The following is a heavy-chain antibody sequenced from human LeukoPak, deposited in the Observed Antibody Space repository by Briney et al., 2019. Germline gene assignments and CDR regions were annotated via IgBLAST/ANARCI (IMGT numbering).Heavy chain of an antibody. CDR2: IIPIFGTA. CDR3: ARSLQYFDWLFPFDY. D-gene: IGHD3-9*01. CDR1: GGPVNSYA. Sequence: SVKVSCKASGGPVNSYAVYWVRQAPGQGLEWMGGIIPIFGTANYAQKFQGRVTITADKSTSTAYMELSSLRSEDTAVYYCARSLQYFDWLFPFDYWGQGTLVTVSS. V-gene: IGHV1-69*06. J-gene: IGHJ4*02.